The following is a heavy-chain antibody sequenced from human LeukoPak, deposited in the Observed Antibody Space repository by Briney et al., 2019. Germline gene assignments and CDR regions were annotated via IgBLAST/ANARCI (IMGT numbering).Heavy chain of an antibody. CDR2: ISSSDTTI. V-gene: IGHV3-11*04. Sequence: KAGGSLRLSCVGSGFTFSDYYMSWIRQAPGKGLEWVSYISSSDTTIYYADSVKGRFTISRDNAQNSLYLQMNTLRADDTAVYYCARADCSSTSCYELDYWGQGTLVTVSS. J-gene: IGHJ4*02. CDR3: ARADCSSTSCYELDY. CDR1: GFTFSDYY. D-gene: IGHD2-2*01.